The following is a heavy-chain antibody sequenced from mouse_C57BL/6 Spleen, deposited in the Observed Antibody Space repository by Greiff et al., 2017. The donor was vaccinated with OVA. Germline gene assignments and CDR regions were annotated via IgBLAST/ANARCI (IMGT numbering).Heavy chain of an antibody. CDR2: IWSDGST. Sequence: VKLQESGPGLVAPSQSLSITCTVSGFSLTSYGVHWVRQPPGKGLEWLVVIWSDGSTTYNSALKSRLSISKDNSKSQVFLKMNSLQTDDTAMYYCARHGGYSWYFDVWGTGTTVTVSS. CDR3: ARHGGYSWYFDV. J-gene: IGHJ1*03. CDR1: GFSLTSYG. V-gene: IGHV2-6-1*01. D-gene: IGHD2-3*01.